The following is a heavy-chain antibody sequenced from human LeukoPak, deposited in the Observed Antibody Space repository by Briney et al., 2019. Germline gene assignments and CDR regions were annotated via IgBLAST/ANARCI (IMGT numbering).Heavy chain of an antibody. CDR3: ATGDTTMGKDS. CDR1: GGSISSYS. V-gene: IGHV4-59*08. D-gene: IGHD5-18*01. J-gene: IGHJ4*02. Sequence: SETLSLTCTVSGGSISSYSWTWLRQPPGKGLEWLGYISYTGSTNYNPSLKSRVSISVNTSKSQVSLRLTSVTAADTAVYYCATGDTTMGKDSWGQGALVTVSS. CDR2: ISYTGST.